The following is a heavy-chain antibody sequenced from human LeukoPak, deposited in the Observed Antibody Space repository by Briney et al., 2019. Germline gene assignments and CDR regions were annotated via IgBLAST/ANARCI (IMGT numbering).Heavy chain of an antibody. V-gene: IGHV4-59*01. D-gene: IGHD6-13*01. CDR1: GGSLSSYF. J-gene: IGHJ4*02. CDR2: IYYSRST. CDR3: ARVSREGSWCFTRFDY. Sequence: PSEALSLTCIVSGGSLSSYFWSWIRPTLGTGREWVGHIYYSRSTNYNPSLKSRVTISVDTSKNQFSLKLSSVTAADTAVYYCARVSREGSWCFTRFDYWGQGTLVTVSS.